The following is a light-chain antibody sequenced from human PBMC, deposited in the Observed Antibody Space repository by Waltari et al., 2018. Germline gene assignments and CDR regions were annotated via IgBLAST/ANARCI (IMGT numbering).Light chain of an antibody. CDR2: GAS. J-gene: IGKJ2*01. CDR1: QSLRNSY. CDR3: QQYGSSISYT. V-gene: IGKV3-20*01. Sequence: EIVLTQSPGTLSLSPGERATLSCRVSQSLRNSYLAWYQQKPGQAPRLLIYGASSRATGIPDRFSGSGSGTDFTLTISRLEPEEFAVYYCQQYGSSISYTFGQGTKLEIK.